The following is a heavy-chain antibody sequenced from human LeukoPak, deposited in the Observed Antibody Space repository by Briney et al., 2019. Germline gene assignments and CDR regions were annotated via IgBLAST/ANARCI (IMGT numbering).Heavy chain of an antibody. J-gene: IGHJ6*03. Sequence: GGSLRLSCAASGFTFSSYGMHWVRQAPGKGLEWVAVLWYDGSNKYYADSVKGRFTISRDNSKSTLYLQMNSLRAEDTAVYYCARGAAAGLSFGYMDVWGKGTTVTVSS. CDR3: ARGAAAGLSFGYMDV. D-gene: IGHD6-13*01. V-gene: IGHV3-33*01. CDR1: GFTFSSYG. CDR2: LWYDGSNK.